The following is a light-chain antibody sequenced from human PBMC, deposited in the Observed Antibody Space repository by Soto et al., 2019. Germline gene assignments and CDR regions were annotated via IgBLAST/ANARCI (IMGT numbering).Light chain of an antibody. CDR1: RSNIGAGYH. Sequence: QAVVTQPPSVSGAPGQRVTISCTGSRSNIGAGYHVHWYQQLPGTAPKLLIYGNSNRPSGVPDRFSGSKSGTSASLAITGLQAEDEADYYCQSYDSSLSGSVFGGGTKVTVL. CDR2: GNS. J-gene: IGLJ3*02. V-gene: IGLV1-40*01. CDR3: QSYDSSLSGSV.